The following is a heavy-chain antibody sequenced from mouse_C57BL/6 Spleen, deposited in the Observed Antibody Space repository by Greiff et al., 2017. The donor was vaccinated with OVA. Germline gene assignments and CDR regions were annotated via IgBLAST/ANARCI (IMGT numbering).Heavy chain of an antibody. D-gene: IGHD2-4*01. CDR3: ATHYDYDGGYFDV. J-gene: IGHJ1*03. CDR1: GYSFTGYY. Sequence: EVKLVESGPELVKPGASVKISCKASGYSFTGYYMNWVKQSPEKSLEWIGEINPSTGGTTYNQKFKAKATLTVDKSSSTAYMQLKSLTSEDSAVYYCATHYDYDGGYFDVWGTGTTVTVSS. CDR2: INPSTGGT. V-gene: IGHV1-42*01.